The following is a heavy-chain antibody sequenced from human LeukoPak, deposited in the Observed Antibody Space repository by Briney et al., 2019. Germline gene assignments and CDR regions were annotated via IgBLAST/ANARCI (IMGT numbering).Heavy chain of an antibody. CDR2: IYSGGST. CDR3: AKLVVAAGTDLDY. D-gene: IGHD6-13*01. CDR1: GFTVSSNY. J-gene: IGHJ4*02. V-gene: IGHV3-53*01. Sequence: GGSLRLSCAASGFTVSSNYMSWVRQAPGKGLEWVSVIYSGGSTYYADSVKGRFTISRDNSKNTLFLQLNSLRAEDTAVYYCAKLVVAAGTDLDYWGQGTLVTVSS.